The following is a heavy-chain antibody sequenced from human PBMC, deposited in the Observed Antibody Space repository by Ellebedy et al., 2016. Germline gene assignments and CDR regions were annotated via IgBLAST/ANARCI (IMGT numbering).Heavy chain of an antibody. CDR1: GGYMSSKSYY. CDR3: ARVFGAAAGPLNWFDP. V-gene: IGHV4-39*07. CDR2: IYYSGST. Sequence: SETLSLTCSVSGGYMSSKSYYWGWIRQPPGKGLEWIGSIYYSGSTYYNPSLKSRVTISVDTSKTQLSLKLTSVTAADTAMYHCARVFGAAAGPLNWFDPWGQGILVTVSS. D-gene: IGHD6-13*01. J-gene: IGHJ5*02.